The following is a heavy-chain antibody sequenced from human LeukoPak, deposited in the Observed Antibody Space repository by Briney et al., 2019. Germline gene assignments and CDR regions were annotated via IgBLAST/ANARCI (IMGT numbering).Heavy chain of an antibody. J-gene: IGHJ4*02. CDR1: VYTFTSYG. V-gene: IGHV1-18*03. CDR2: ISAYNGNT. D-gene: IGHD3-22*01. Sequence: ASVKVSCKASVYTFTSYGISWVGPAPAQGLKWMGWISAYNGNTNYAQKPQGRVTLTTGTSPSTAYMELRSLRSDDMAAYYCARDLNPFSSDYYKDYWGQGTLVTVSS. CDR3: ARDLNPFSSDYYKDY.